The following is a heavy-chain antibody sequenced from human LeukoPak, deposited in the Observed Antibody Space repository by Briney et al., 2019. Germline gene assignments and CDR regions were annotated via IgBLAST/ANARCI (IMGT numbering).Heavy chain of an antibody. CDR3: ASAGYSTNWYVVDY. Sequence: HAAGSLRLSCAASGFILSSHSMHWVRQAPGKGLEWVAVISNDGNVKFYSDSVKGRFTISRDNSRNALYLQMNSLRIEDTAVYYCASAGYSTNWYVVDYWGQGTLFTVSS. V-gene: IGHV3-30*03. D-gene: IGHD6-13*01. CDR2: ISNDGNVK. CDR1: GFILSSHS. J-gene: IGHJ4*02.